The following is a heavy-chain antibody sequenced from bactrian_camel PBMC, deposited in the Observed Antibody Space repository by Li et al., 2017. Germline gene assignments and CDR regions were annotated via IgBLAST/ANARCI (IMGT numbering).Heavy chain of an antibody. J-gene: IGHJ4*01. CDR3: AAGTNAYCSLGYLLRGNRGTW. CDR2: IDSDGST. D-gene: IGHD1*01. CDR1: ELSYSTAC. V-gene: IGHV3S26*01. Sequence: QLVESGGGSVQAGGSLRLSCAASELSYSTACMGWFRQAPGKEREGVAAIDSDGSTSYADSVKGRFTISQDNAKNTLYLQMNDLKPEDTATYYCAAGTNAYCSLGYLLRGNRGTWWGQGTQVTVS.